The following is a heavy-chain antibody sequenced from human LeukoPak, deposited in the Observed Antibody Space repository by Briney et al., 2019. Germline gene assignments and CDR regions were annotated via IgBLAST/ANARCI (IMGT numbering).Heavy chain of an antibody. CDR2: MNWNGGDT. CDR3: ANWGSLDTYDFWSGYYSY. J-gene: IGHJ4*02. CDR1: GFTFDDYA. V-gene: IGHV3-20*04. Sequence: GGSLRLSCAASGFTFDDYAMSWVRQAPGKGLEWVSGMNWNGGDTAYADSVKGRFSISRDNAKNTLYLQMNSLRAEDTAVYYCANWGSLDTYDFWSGYYSYWGQGTLVTVSS. D-gene: IGHD3-3*01.